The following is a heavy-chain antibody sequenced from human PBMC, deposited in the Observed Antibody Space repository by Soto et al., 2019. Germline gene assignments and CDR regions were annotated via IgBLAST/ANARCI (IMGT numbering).Heavy chain of an antibody. V-gene: IGHV1-69*06. D-gene: IGHD3-3*01. CDR1: GGTFSNYG. Sequence: SVKVSCKASGGTFSNYGISWVRQAPGQGLEWMGGTIPMFGTTNYAQKFQDRVTITADKSTRTVYMELTSLKFDDTAVYFCARGAITVFGVVVGSMDVWGQGTTVTVSS. J-gene: IGHJ6*02. CDR3: ARGAITVFGVVVGSMDV. CDR2: TIPMFGTT.